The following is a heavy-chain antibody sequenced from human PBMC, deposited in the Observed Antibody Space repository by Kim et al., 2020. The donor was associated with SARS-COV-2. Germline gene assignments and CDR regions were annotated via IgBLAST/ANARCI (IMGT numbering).Heavy chain of an antibody. V-gene: IGHV4-39*01. CDR3: ARLGVVVIQGDWFDP. D-gene: IGHD3-22*01. CDR1: GGSISSSSYY. CDR2: IYYSGST. J-gene: IGHJ5*02. Sequence: SETLSLTCTVSGGSISSSSYYWGWIRQPPGKGLEWIGSIYYSGSTYYNPSLKSRVTISVDTSKNQFSLKLSSVTAADTAVYYCARLGVVVIQGDWFDPWGQGTLVTVSS.